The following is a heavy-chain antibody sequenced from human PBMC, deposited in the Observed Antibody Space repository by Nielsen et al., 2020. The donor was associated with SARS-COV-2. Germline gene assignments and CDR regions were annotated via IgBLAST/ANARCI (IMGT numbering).Heavy chain of an antibody. CDR2: IYYSGST. V-gene: IGHV4-30-4*01. CDR3: ATYGKQAFDI. D-gene: IGHD4-17*01. J-gene: IGHJ3*02. Sequence: RQPPGKGLEWIGYIYYSGSTYYNPSLKSRVTISVDTSKNQFSLKLSSVTAADTAVYYCATYGKQAFDIWGQGTMVTVSS.